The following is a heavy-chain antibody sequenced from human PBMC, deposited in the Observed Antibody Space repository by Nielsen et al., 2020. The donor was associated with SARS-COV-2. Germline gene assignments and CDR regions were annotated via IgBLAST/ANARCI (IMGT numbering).Heavy chain of an antibody. CDR1: GGSISSSSYY. D-gene: IGHD3-3*01. CDR2: IYYSGST. V-gene: IGHV4-39*07. J-gene: IGHJ6*03. CDR3: ARSPYDSWSGWDYYYYMDV. Sequence: SETLSLTCTVSGGSISSSSYYWGWIRQPPGKGLEWIGSIYYSGSTYYNPSLKSRVTISVDTSKNQFSLKLSSVTAADTAVYYCARSPYDSWSGWDYYYYMDVWGKGTTVTVSS.